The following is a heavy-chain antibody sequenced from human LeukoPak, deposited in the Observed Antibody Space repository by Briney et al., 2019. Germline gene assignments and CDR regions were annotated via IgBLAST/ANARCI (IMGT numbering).Heavy chain of an antibody. D-gene: IGHD6-13*01. J-gene: IGHJ4*02. CDR2: ISDSGTKK. CDR3: ARDQVGGAVDY. V-gene: IGHV3-30-3*01. Sequence: GGSLRLSCAASGFTFSTYAMHWVRQAPGKGLEWVAVISDSGTKKYCADSVKGRFTLSRDNSKNMLYLQMNSLRVEDTAVYYCARDQVGGAVDYWGQGTLVTVSS. CDR1: GFTFSTYA.